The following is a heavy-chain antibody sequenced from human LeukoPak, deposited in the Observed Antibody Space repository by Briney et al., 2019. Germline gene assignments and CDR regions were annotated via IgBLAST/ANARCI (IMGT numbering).Heavy chain of an antibody. CDR1: GGSISSYY. Sequence: PSETLSLTCTVSGGSISSYYWSWIRQPPGKGLEWIGNIYYSGSTNYNPSLKSRVTISVDTSKNQFSLKLSSVTAADTAVYYCARVSVGYGDYPNWFDPWGQGTLVTVSS. J-gene: IGHJ5*02. CDR2: IYYSGST. D-gene: IGHD4-17*01. V-gene: IGHV4-59*12. CDR3: ARVSVGYGDYPNWFDP.